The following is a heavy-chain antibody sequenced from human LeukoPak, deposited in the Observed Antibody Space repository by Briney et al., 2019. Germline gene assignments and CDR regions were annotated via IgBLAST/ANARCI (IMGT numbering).Heavy chain of an antibody. CDR2: IYYSGST. V-gene: IGHV4-39*01. CDR3: ARIAVAGTWCDY. D-gene: IGHD6-19*01. CDR1: GGSISSSSYY. J-gene: IGHJ4*02. Sequence: PSETLSLTCTVSGGSISSSSYYWGWIRQPPGKGLEWIGSIYYSGSTYYNPSLQSRVTISVDTSKNQFSLKLSSVTAADTAVYYCARIAVAGTWCDYWGQGTLVTVSS.